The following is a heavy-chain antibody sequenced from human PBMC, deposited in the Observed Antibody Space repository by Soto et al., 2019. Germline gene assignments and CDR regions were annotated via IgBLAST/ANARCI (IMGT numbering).Heavy chain of an antibody. D-gene: IGHD2-2*02. J-gene: IGHJ6*02. Sequence: RASVKVSCKASGYTFINYDISWVRQATGQGLEWMGWMNPGSGKTGYANKFQGRVTMTRDASTSTAYMELSSLRSEDTAVYYCAAGPAAIKWGMDVWGQGTTVTVSS. CDR3: AAGPAAIKWGMDV. CDR1: GYTFINYD. V-gene: IGHV1-8*02. CDR2: MNPGSGKT.